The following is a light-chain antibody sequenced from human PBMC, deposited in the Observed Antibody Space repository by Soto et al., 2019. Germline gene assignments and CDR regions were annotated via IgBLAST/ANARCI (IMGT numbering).Light chain of an antibody. V-gene: IGLV1-40*01. CDR1: NSNIGGGYD. Sequence: QSVLTQPPSVSGAPGQRVTISCTGNNSNIGGGYDVHWYQQLPGTAPKLLIYGNNNRPSGVPGRFSGSKSYASASLAITGLQSEDEADYYRHSYDSRLSGSVFGGGTKVTVL. CDR3: HSYDSRLSGSV. J-gene: IGLJ2*01. CDR2: GNN.